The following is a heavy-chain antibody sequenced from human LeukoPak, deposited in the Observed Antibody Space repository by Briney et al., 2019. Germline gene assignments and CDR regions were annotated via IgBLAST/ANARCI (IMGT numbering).Heavy chain of an antibody. CDR1: GFIVSSDY. CDR3: AKDGGDYGVDY. D-gene: IGHD4-17*01. Sequence: GGSLGLSCAVSGFIVSSDYMSWVRQAPGKGLEWVSAISGSGGSTYYAGSVKGRFTISRDNSKNTLYLQMNSLRAEDTAVYYCAKDGGDYGVDYWGQGTLVTVSS. CDR2: ISGSGGST. V-gene: IGHV3-23*01. J-gene: IGHJ4*02.